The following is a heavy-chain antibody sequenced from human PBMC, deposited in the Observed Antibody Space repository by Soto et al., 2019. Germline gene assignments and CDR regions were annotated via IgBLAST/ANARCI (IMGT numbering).Heavy chain of an antibody. CDR2: IIPIFGTA. CDR1: GGTFRSYA. J-gene: IGHJ6*02. V-gene: IGHV1-69*13. D-gene: IGHD3-3*01. CDR3: ARGTLGRVITIFGVVSTPETPSNSYYYGMDV. Sequence: SVKVSCKASGGTFRSYAISWVRRAPGQGLEWMGGIIPIFGTANYAQKFQGRVTITADESTSTAYMELSSLRSEEAAVYYCARGTLGRVITIFGVVSTPETPSNSYYYGMDVWGQGTTVTASS.